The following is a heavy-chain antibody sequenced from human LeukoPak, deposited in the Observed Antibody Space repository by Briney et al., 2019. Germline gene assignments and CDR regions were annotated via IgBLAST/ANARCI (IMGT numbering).Heavy chain of an antibody. V-gene: IGHV3-7*01. CDR1: GFTFSSYW. CDR3: ARDPGVGGSGWYSYYYYYMDV. D-gene: IGHD6-13*01. Sequence: GGSLRLSCAASGFTFSSYWMSWVRQAPGKGLEWVANIKQDGSEKYYVDSVKGRFTISRDNAKNSLYLQMNSLRAEDTAVYYCARDPGVGGSGWYSYYYYYMDVWGKGTTVTVSS. CDR2: IKQDGSEK. J-gene: IGHJ6*03.